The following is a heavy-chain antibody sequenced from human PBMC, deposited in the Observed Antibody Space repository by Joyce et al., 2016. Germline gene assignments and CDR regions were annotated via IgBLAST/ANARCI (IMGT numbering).Heavy chain of an antibody. Sequence: QVQLVESGGGVVQPGRSLRLSCAASGFTFRSYGMHWARQAPGKGLEWVAFISFDGSNTYFADSVRGRFTISRDNSKNTLYLQMNSLRAEDTAMYYCARGEVYITGYGMDVWGQGTTVTVSS. CDR2: ISFDGSNT. J-gene: IGHJ6*02. V-gene: IGHV3-30*03. CDR3: ARGEVYITGYGMDV. D-gene: IGHD3-3*01. CDR1: GFTFRSYG.